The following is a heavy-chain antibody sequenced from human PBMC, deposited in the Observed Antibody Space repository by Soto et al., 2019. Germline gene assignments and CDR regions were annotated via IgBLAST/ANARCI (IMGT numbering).Heavy chain of an antibody. J-gene: IGHJ4*02. CDR3: ARVSIRLVLRFDYFDY. V-gene: IGHV4-34*01. Sequence: QVQLQQWGAGLLKPSETLSLTCAVYGGSFSGYYWSWIRQPPGKGLEWIGEINHSGSTNYNPSLKSRVTISVDTSKNQFSLKLSSVTAADTAVYYCARVSIRLVLRFDYFDYWGQGTLVTVSS. CDR2: INHSGST. CDR1: GGSFSGYY. D-gene: IGHD6-19*01.